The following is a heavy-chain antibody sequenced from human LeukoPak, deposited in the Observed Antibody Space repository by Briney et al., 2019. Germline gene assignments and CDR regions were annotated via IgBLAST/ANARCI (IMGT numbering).Heavy chain of an antibody. CDR3: ARDPDIVVVPAASNWFDP. D-gene: IGHD2-2*01. CDR1: GGTFSSYA. CDR2: ISAYNGNT. J-gene: IGHJ5*02. V-gene: IGHV1-18*01. Sequence: ASVKVSCKASGGTFSSYAISWVRQAPGQGLEWMGWISAYNGNTNYAQKLQGRVTMTTDTSTSTAYMELRSLRSDDTAVYYCARDPDIVVVPAASNWFDPWGQGTLVTVSS.